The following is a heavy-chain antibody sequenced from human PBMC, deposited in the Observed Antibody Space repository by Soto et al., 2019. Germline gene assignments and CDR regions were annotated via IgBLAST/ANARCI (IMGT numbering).Heavy chain of an antibody. CDR1: GGTFSSYA. CDR3: ARDIPYIAAAGTQDYYYYGMDV. D-gene: IGHD6-13*01. CDR2: IIPIFGTA. V-gene: IGHV1-69*13. J-gene: IGHJ6*02. Sequence: SVKVSCKASGGTFSSYAISWVRQAPGQGLEWMGGIIPIFGTANYAQKFQGRVTITADESTSTAYMELSSLRSEDTAVYYCARDIPYIAAAGTQDYYYYGMDVWGQGTTVTVSS.